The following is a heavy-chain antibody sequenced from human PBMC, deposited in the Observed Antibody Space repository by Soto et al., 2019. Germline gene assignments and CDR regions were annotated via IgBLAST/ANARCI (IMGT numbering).Heavy chain of an antibody. J-gene: IGHJ6*02. D-gene: IGHD3-10*01. CDR1: GGTFSSYA. V-gene: IGHV1-69*13. Sequence: GASVKVSCKASGGTFSSYAISWVRQAPGQGLEWMGGIIPIFGTANYAQKFQGRVTITADESTSTAYMELSSLRSEDTAVYYCASKGVGYYGSGSYYNRYYYYYGMDVWGQGTTVTV. CDR2: IIPIFGTA. CDR3: ASKGVGYYGSGSYYNRYYYYYGMDV.